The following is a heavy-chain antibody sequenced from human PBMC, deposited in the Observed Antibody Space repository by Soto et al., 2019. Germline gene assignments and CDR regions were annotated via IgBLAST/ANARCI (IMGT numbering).Heavy chain of an antibody. V-gene: IGHV3-74*01. J-gene: IGHJ3*02. CDR2: INRDGSTT. CDR1: GFTLSSHW. D-gene: IGHD2-8*01. CDR3: VREVVSPNAIECSLLDT. Sequence: EAQLVESGGDLVQPGGSLRLSCEASGFTLSSHWMHWVRRAPGKGLMWVSRINRDGSTTDYADSVKGRFTISRDNVRNSRYLQMNSLRAEDTAVYYCVREVVSPNAIECSLLDTWGQGTMVTVSS.